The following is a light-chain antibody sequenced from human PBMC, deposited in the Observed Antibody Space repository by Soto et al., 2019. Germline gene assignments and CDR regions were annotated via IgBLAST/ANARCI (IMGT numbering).Light chain of an antibody. CDR3: QQYNNWPWT. CDR1: QSISDT. Sequence: EIVMTQSPATLSVSTGGRAALSCRASQSISDTLAWYQQKPGQAPRLLIYGASTRAPGFPARFSGSGSGTDFTLTIISLQSEDFAVYYCQQYNNWPWTFGQGTKVDIK. CDR2: GAS. J-gene: IGKJ1*01. V-gene: IGKV3-15*01.